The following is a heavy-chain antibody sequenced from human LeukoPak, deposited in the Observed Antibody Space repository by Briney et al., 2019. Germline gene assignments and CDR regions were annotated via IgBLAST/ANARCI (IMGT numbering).Heavy chain of an antibody. CDR1: GFTFDDYA. CDR3: AKISGWYNAFDI. Sequence: PGRSLRLSCAASGFTFDDYAMHWVRQAPGKGLEWVSAISGSGGSTYYADSVKGRFTISRDNSKNTLYLQMNSLRAEDTAVYYCAKISGWYNAFDIWGQGTMVTVSS. CDR2: ISGSGGST. J-gene: IGHJ3*02. D-gene: IGHD6-19*01. V-gene: IGHV3-23*01.